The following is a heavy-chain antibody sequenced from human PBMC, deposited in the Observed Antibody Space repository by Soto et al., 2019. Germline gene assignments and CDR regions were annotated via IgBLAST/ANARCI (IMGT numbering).Heavy chain of an antibody. Sequence: SETLSLTCTVSGGSISSGDYYWSWIRQPPGKGLECIGYIYYSGSTYYNPSLKSRVTISVDTSKNQFSLKLSSVTAADTAVYYCARVPFYDSSGRSYYFDYWGQGTLVTVSS. J-gene: IGHJ4*02. D-gene: IGHD3-22*01. CDR2: IYYSGST. CDR3: ARVPFYDSSGRSYYFDY. CDR1: GGSISSGDYY. V-gene: IGHV4-30-4*01.